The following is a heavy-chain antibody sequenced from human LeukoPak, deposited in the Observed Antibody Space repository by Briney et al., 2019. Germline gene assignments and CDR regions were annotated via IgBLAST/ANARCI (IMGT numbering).Heavy chain of an antibody. J-gene: IGHJ5*02. D-gene: IGHD3-10*01. Sequence: PSETLSLTCTVSGGSISSSSYYWGWIRQPPGKGLEWIGSIYYSGSTYYNPSLKSRVTISVDTSKNQFSLKLSSVTAADTAVYYCARLSAGFRYGSGSTWGQGTLVTVSS. CDR3: ARLSAGFRYGSGST. CDR1: GGSISSSSYY. V-gene: IGHV4-39*07. CDR2: IYYSGST.